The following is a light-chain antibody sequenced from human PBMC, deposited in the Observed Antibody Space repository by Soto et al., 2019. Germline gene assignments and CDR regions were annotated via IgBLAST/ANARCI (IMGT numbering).Light chain of an antibody. J-gene: IGKJ1*01. CDR2: DAS. Sequence: DIQMTQSPSTLAASVGDRVAITCRASQSINSWLAWYRWVPGKAPKLLIYDASSLEGGVPSRFSGSGSGTEFTLIITSLQPEDFATYYCQQYESSSPTFGQGTKVDIK. CDR3: QQYESSSPT. V-gene: IGKV1-5*01. CDR1: QSINSW.